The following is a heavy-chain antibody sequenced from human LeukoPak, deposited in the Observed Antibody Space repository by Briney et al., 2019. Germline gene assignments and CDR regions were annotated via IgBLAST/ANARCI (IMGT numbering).Heavy chain of an antibody. CDR1: GGSISSGSYY. D-gene: IGHD3-22*01. J-gene: IGHJ4*02. Sequence: SETLSLTCTVSGGSISSGSYYWSWIRQPAGKGLEWIGRIYTSGSTNYNPSLKSRVTISVDTSKNQFSLKLSSVTAADTAVYYCARDRKWLFGSSTIDYWGQGTLVTVSS. V-gene: IGHV4-61*02. CDR2: IYTSGST. CDR3: ARDRKWLFGSSTIDY.